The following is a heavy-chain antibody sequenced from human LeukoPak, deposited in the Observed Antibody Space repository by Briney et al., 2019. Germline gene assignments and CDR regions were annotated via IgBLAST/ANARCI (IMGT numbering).Heavy chain of an antibody. Sequence: SETLSLTCTVSGGSISSGSYYWSWLRQPAGKGLEWIGRIYTSGSTNYNPSLKSRVTISVDTSKNQFSLKLSSVTAADTAVYYCAREAGSGSYYIGYWGQGTLVTVSS. CDR2: IYTSGST. CDR1: GGSISSGSYY. CDR3: AREAGSGSYYIGY. J-gene: IGHJ4*02. V-gene: IGHV4-61*02. D-gene: IGHD3-10*01.